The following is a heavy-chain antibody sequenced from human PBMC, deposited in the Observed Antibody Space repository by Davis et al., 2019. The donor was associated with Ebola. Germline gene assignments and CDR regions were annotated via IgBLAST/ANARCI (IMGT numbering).Heavy chain of an antibody. Sequence: GGSLRLSCAASGFTFSSYGMHWVRQAPGKGLEWVAFIRYDGSHKHYADSVKGRFTTSRDNSKNTLYLQMNSLRPEDTAVYYCAKVYEAYCGGDCYSQFEYWGQGTLVTVSS. J-gene: IGHJ4*02. CDR1: GFTFSSYG. CDR3: AKVYEAYCGGDCYSQFEY. V-gene: IGHV3-30*02. CDR2: IRYDGSHK. D-gene: IGHD2-21*02.